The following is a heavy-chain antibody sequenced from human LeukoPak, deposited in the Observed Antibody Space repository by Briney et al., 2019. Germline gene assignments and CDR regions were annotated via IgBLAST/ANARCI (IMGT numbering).Heavy chain of an antibody. CDR2: IYYSGNT. V-gene: IGHV4-59*01. J-gene: IGHJ6*02. D-gene: IGHD6-13*01. CDR1: GGSISSYY. Sequence: PSETLSLTCTVSGGSISSYYWSWIRQPPGKGLEWIGDIYYSGNTNYSPSLKSRVTISLDTSKKQFSLKVNSVTAADTAVYCCAQYRTSWHGMDVWGQGTTVTVSS. CDR3: AQYRTSWHGMDV.